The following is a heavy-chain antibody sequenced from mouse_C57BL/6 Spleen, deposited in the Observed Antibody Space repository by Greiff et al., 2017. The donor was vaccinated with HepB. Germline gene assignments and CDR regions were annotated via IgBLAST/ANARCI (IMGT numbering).Heavy chain of an antibody. CDR2: IDPEDGET. D-gene: IGHD1-1*01. CDR1: GFNIKDYY. V-gene: IGHV14-2*01. Sequence: EVQLQQSGAELVKPGASVKLSCTASGFNIKDYYMHWVKQRTEQGLEWIGRIDPEDGETKYATKFQGKATITADTSSNTAYLQLSSLTSADSAVYYCAREGVLDYYGSSFAYWGQGTLVTVSA. CDR3: AREGVLDYYGSSFAY. J-gene: IGHJ3*01.